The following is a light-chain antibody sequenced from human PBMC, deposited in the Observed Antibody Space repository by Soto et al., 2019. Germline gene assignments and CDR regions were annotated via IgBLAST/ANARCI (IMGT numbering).Light chain of an antibody. CDR2: EVS. Sequence: QSALTQPASVSGSPGQSITISCTGTSSDVGGYNFVSWYQQHPGKAPKLMIYEVSKRPSGVSNRFSGSKSGNTASLTISGLQAEDEADYYCSSYTCRSPYVFGSGTKLTVL. CDR1: SSDVGGYNF. CDR3: SSYTCRSPYV. V-gene: IGLV2-14*01. J-gene: IGLJ1*01.